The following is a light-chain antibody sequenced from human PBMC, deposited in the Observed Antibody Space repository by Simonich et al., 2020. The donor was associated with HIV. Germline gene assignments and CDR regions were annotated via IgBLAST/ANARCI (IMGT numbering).Light chain of an antibody. V-gene: IGKV1-5*03. CDR2: QAS. Sequence: DIQMTQSPSTLSASVGERVTITCRASPNISSSLAWYQQKPGKAPKLLIYQASSLESGVPSRFSGSGSGTEFTLTISSLQPDDFATYYCQQYNSYSWMFGQGTKVEIK. J-gene: IGKJ1*01. CDR3: QQYNSYSWM. CDR1: PNISSS.